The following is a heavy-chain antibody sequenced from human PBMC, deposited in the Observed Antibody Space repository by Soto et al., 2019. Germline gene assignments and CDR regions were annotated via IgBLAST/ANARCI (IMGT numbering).Heavy chain of an antibody. CDR1: GGSISSYY. Sequence: PSETLSLTCTVSGGSISSYYWSWIRQPPGKGLEWIGYIYYSGSTNYNPSLKSRVTISVDTSKNQLSQKMSSVTAAVTSVYYCARSNCGGDCYSGNWFDPWGQGTLVTVS. CDR2: IYYSGST. D-gene: IGHD2-21*02. CDR3: ARSNCGGDCYSGNWFDP. J-gene: IGHJ5*02. V-gene: IGHV4-59*01.